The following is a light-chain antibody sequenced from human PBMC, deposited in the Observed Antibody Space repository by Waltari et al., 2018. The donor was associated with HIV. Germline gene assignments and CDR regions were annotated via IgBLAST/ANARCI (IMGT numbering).Light chain of an antibody. CDR3: CSYAGSYTLVV. CDR1: SSDVGGYNY. Sequence: QSALTQPRSVSGSPGQSVTISCTGTSSDVGGYNYVSWYQQHPGKAPKLMIYDVNKRLSGVPDRFSGSKAGNTASLTISGLQAEDEADYYCCSYAGSYTLVVFGGGTKLTVL. V-gene: IGLV2-11*01. CDR2: DVN. J-gene: IGLJ2*01.